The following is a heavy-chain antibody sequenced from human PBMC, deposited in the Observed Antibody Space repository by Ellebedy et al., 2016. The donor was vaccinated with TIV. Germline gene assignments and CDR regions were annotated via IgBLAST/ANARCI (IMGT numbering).Heavy chain of an antibody. CDR3: ARSYTNGYDSSYDAFDI. CDR2: ISSNGGST. D-gene: IGHD3-22*01. V-gene: IGHV3-64*01. J-gene: IGHJ3*02. Sequence: GESLKISCAASGFTFSSYAMHWVRQAPGKGLEYVSAISSNGGSTYYANSVKGRFTISRDNSKNTLYLQMGSLRAEDMAVYYCARSYTNGYDSSYDAFDIWGQGTMVTVSS. CDR1: GFTFSSYA.